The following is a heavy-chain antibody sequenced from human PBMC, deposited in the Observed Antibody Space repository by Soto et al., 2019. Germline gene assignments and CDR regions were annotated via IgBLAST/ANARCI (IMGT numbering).Heavy chain of an antibody. CDR2: IYYSGST. V-gene: IGHV4-59*01. CDR1: GGSISSYY. D-gene: IGHD1-7*01. CDR3: AREGLTGTIGVYYYYCMDV. J-gene: IGHJ6*02. Sequence: QVQLQESGPGLVKPSETLSLTCTVSGGSISSYYWSWIRQPPGKGLEWIGYIYYSGSTNYNPSLKSRVTISVDTSKNQFSLKLSSVTAADTAVYYCAREGLTGTIGVYYYYCMDVWGQGTTVTVSS.